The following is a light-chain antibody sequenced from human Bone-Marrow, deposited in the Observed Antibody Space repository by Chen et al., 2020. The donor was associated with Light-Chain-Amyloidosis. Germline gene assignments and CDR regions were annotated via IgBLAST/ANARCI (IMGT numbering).Light chain of an antibody. CDR2: RDT. CDR3: QSADSSGTYEVI. Sequence: LTPPHSVSYSPGKTVTISCTGSSGSIASNYVQWYQQKPGQAPVLVIHRDTERPSGISERFSGSSSGTTATLTISGVQAEDEADYHCQSADSSGTYEVIFGGGTKLTV. J-gene: IGLJ2*01. CDR1: IASNY. V-gene: IGLV3-25*03.